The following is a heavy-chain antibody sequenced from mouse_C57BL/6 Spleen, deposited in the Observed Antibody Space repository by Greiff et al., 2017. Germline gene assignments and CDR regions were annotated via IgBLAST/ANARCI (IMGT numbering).Heavy chain of an antibody. CDR1: GFTFSSYA. CDR2: ISDGGSYT. D-gene: IGHD3-2*02. J-gene: IGHJ3*01. CDR3: ARVEQLRLRAWFAY. Sequence: EVQRVESGGGLVKPGGSLKLSCAASGFTFSSYAMSWVRQTPEKRLEWVATISDGGSYTYYPDNVKGRFTISRDNAKNNLYLQMSHLKSEDTAMYYCARVEQLRLRAWFAYWGQGTLVTVSA. V-gene: IGHV5-4*01.